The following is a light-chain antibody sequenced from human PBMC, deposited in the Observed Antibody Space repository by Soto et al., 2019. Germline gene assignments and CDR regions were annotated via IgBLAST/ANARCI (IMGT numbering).Light chain of an antibody. CDR2: DVS. CDR1: SSDVGGYNY. J-gene: IGLJ1*01. CDR3: SSYTSSSTRV. V-gene: IGLV2-14*01. Sequence: QSALTQPASVSGSPGQSITISCTGTSSDVGGYNYVSWYQQHPGKAPKLMIYDVSNRPSGDSNRFSGSKSGNTASLTISGLQGEDEADYYCSSYTSSSTRVFGTGTKLTVL.